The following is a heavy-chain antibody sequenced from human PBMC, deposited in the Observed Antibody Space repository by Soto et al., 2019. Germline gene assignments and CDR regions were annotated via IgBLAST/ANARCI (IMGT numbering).Heavy chain of an antibody. D-gene: IGHD6-6*01. CDR2: INSGSRTI. J-gene: IGHJ4*02. CDR1: AFTFSSYN. Sequence: VQLVESGGDLVQPGGSLRLSCAASAFTFSSYNMNWVRQAPGKGLEWISYINSGSRTIYYADSVKGRFTISRDNAKNSVYLQMNSLRAEDTAVYYCARFAGHTSRHLDYWVQGTLGTVSS. CDR3: ARFAGHTSRHLDY. V-gene: IGHV3-48*01.